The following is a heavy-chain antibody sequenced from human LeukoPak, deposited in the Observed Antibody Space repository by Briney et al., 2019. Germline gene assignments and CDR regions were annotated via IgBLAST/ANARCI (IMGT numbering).Heavy chain of an antibody. V-gene: IGHV3-33*01. CDR3: ARIACTGGNCKPYYFYGLDV. CDR1: GFTFSTYG. CDR2: FCLVGSIK. J-gene: IGHJ6*02. D-gene: IGHD2-8*02. Sequence: GGSLRLSCAASGFTFSTYGMHWVRQAPGKGLEWVAVFCLVGSIKYYADSVKGRYTFSRDNSKSTMYLQMNSLRAEDTAVYYCARIACTGGNCKPYYFYGLDVWGQGTTVTVS.